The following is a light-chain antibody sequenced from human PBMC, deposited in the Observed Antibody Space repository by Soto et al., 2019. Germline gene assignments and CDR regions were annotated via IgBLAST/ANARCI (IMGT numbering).Light chain of an antibody. Sequence: DIVLTKPPVTLSLYPGERATLSCRASQSVSGYLVWYQQKPGQAPRLLIYDASTRAAGIPARFIGSGSGTDFTLTISSLEPEDSAVYYCQQHLGRHTFGQGTKVDIK. V-gene: IGKV3-11*01. CDR2: DAS. CDR1: QSVSGY. J-gene: IGKJ1*01. CDR3: QQHLGRHT.